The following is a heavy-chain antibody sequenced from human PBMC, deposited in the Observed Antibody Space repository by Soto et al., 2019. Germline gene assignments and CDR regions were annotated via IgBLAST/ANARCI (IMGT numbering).Heavy chain of an antibody. CDR1: GYTFTSYG. CDR3: ARVFPAYDFWSGYYPCYYYYGMDV. V-gene: IGHV1-18*04. Sequence: ASVKVSCKASGYTFTSYGISWVRQAPGQGLEWMGWISAYNGNTNYAQKLQGRVTMTTDTSTSTAYMELRSLRSDDTAVYYCARVFPAYDFWSGYYPCYYYYGMDVWGQGTTVTVSS. J-gene: IGHJ6*02. D-gene: IGHD3-3*01. CDR2: ISAYNGNT.